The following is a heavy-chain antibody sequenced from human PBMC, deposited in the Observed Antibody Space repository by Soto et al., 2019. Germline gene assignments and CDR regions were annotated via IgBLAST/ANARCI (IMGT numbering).Heavy chain of an antibody. CDR1: GYNFDSDG. V-gene: IGHV1-18*01. CDR2: IYESNGYT. Sequence: QVYLVQSGGEAKKPGASVKVSCKASGYNFDSDGVTWVRQAPGQGLEWLGWIYESNGYTNYARKFQDRVIMTTDTSTMTFYMELRSLKSDDTAVYYCANRGNPLMDLWGQGTTVIVSS. J-gene: IGHJ6*02. CDR3: ANRGNPLMDL.